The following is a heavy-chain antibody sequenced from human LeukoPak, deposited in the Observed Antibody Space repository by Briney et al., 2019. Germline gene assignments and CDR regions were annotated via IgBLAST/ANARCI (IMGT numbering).Heavy chain of an antibody. CDR1: GGSISSGDYY. V-gene: IGHV4-30-4*01. CDR3: AREYVDDNWFDP. J-gene: IGHJ5*02. CDR2: IYYSGST. D-gene: IGHD3-9*01. Sequence: PSETLSLTCTVSGGSISSGDYYWSWIRQPPGKGLEWIGYIYYSGSTYYNPSLKSRVTISVDTSKNQFSLKLSSVTAADTAVYYCAREYVDDNWFDPWGQGTLVTVSS.